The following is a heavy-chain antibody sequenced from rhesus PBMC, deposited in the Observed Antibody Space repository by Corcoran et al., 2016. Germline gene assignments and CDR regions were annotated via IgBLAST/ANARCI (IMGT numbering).Heavy chain of an antibody. Sequence: EVQLVQSGAEVNRPGDSLTISCTPSGYSFTSSLLCWVLQMPGKGLEWMGAIEPSDSDTRYSPSFQGQVTISADKSISTTYLQWSSLKASDSATYYCAKAAGGYSSSYYYGLDSWGQGVVVTVSS. V-gene: IGHV5-2*01. CDR1: GYSFTSSL. D-gene: IGHD6-43*01. J-gene: IGHJ6*01. CDR2: IEPSDSDT. CDR3: AKAAGGYSSSYYYGLDS.